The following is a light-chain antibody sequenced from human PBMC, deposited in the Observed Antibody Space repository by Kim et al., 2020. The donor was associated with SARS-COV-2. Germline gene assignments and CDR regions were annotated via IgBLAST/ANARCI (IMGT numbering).Light chain of an antibody. V-gene: IGLV2-14*03. CDR1: NSDFGCYNF. J-gene: IGLJ1*01. CDR3: SSYTGSSTLV. Sequence: GQSITVAGTGTNSDFGCYNFFSLYQQHPGKAPKLMIYDVSNRPSGISNRFSGAKSGNASSLTISGLQAEDEADYYCSSYTGSSTLVFGTGTKVTVL. CDR2: DVS.